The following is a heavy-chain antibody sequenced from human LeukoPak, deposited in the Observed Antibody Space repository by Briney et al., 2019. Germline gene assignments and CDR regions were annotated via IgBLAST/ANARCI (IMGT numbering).Heavy chain of an antibody. CDR3: ARSSIAAAGGSDAFDI. CDR2: IYTSGST. J-gene: IGHJ3*02. CDR1: GGSTSSYY. Sequence: SETLSLTCTVSGGSTSSYYWSWIRQPAGKGLEWIGRIYTSGSTNYNPSLKSRVTMSVDTSKNQFSLKLSSLTAAHTAVYYCARSSIAAAGGSDAFDIWGQGTMVTVSS. V-gene: IGHV4-4*07. D-gene: IGHD6-13*01.